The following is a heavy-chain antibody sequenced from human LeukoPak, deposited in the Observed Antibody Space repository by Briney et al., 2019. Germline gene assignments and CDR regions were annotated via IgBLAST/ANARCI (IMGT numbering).Heavy chain of an antibody. CDR1: GGSISSYY. J-gene: IGHJ4*02. CDR3: ARGDRGGDPSDY. CDR2: IYYSGST. Sequence: SETLSLTCTVSGGSISSYYWSWIRQPPGKGLEWIGYIYYSGSTYYNPSLKSRVTISVDTSKNQFSLKLSSVTAADTAVYYCARGDRGGDPSDYWGQGTLVTVSS. D-gene: IGHD2-21*02. V-gene: IGHV4-59*01.